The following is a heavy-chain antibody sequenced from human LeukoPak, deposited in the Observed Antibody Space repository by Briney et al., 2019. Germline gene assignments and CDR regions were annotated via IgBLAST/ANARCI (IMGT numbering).Heavy chain of an antibody. Sequence: SVKVSCKASGGTFSSYTISWVRQAPGQRLEWMGRIIPILGIANYAQKFQGRVTITADKSTSTAYMELSSLRSEDTAVYYCARLHHADFHCSSTSCYSDAFDIWGQGTMVTVSS. CDR3: ARLHHADFHCSSTSCYSDAFDI. CDR1: GGTFSSYT. J-gene: IGHJ3*02. CDR2: IIPILGIA. D-gene: IGHD2-2*01. V-gene: IGHV1-69*02.